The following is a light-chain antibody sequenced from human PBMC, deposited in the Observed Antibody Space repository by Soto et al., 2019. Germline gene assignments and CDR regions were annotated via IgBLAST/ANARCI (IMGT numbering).Light chain of an antibody. Sequence: DIVMTQSPLSLPVTPGEPASISCRSSQRLLHSNGYHYLDWYMQKPGQSPQLLIYLGSNLAAGVPDRFSGSGSGTDFTLKISRVEAEDVGVYYCMQTLKPPQTFGPGTKVDIK. CDR1: QRLLHSNGYHY. J-gene: IGKJ3*01. CDR3: MQTLKPPQT. CDR2: LGS. V-gene: IGKV2-28*01.